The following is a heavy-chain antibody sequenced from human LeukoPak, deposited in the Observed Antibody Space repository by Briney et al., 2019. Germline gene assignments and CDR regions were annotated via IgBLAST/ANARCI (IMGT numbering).Heavy chain of an antibody. Sequence: SETLSLTCTVSGYSISSGYYWGWLRQPPGKGLEWIGSIYRSATTHYNPSLKSRVTISVDTSKNQFSLKLNSVTAADTAVYYCAKSNGYGLIDIWGQGTMVTVSS. V-gene: IGHV4-38-2*02. CDR2: IYRSATT. CDR1: GYSISSGYY. J-gene: IGHJ3*02. D-gene: IGHD3-22*01. CDR3: AKSNGYGLIDI.